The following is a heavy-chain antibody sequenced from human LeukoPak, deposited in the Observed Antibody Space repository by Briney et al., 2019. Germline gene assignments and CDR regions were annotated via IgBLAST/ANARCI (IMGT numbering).Heavy chain of an antibody. CDR2: IGTAGDT. V-gene: IGHV3-13*01. J-gene: IGHJ3*02. Sequence: GGSLRLSCAASGFTFSSYDMHWVRHATGKGREWVSAIGTAGDTYYPGSVKGRFTISRENAKNSLYLQMNSLRAGDTAVYYCARDGDDAFDIWGQGTMVTVSS. CDR3: ARDGDDAFDI. CDR1: GFTFSSYD. D-gene: IGHD3-10*01.